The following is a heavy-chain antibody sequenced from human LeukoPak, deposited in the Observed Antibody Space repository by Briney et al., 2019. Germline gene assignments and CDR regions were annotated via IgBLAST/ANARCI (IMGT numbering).Heavy chain of an antibody. CDR3: ARAPMIRRLITSFDQ. D-gene: IGHD3-16*01. CDR1: AFTFSTFS. CDR2: IDSSSTTI. V-gene: IGHV3-48*02. J-gene: IGHJ4*02. Sequence: GGSLRLSCAASAFTFSTFSMSWVRQAPGKGLEWVSYIDSSSTTIYYADSVRGRFTISRDNAEDTLYLQMDSLRDEDTAVYYCARAPMIRRLITSFDQWGQGILVTVPS.